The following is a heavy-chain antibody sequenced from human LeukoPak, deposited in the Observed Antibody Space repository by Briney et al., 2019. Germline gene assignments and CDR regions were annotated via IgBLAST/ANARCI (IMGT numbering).Heavy chain of an antibody. CDR1: GFSSSNFG. J-gene: IGHJ4*02. V-gene: IGHV3-21*01. CDR2: ISTDGHYK. CDR3: ARRYAVYSDYRKDHSIDY. D-gene: IGHD5-12*01. Sequence: GGSLRLSCATSGFSSSNFGMNWVRQAPGEGLEWVSCISTDGHYKSYADSVQGRFTISRDNAKNSLYLQMDSLTAEDTAVYYCARRYAVYSDYRKDHSIDYWGQGTLVTVSS.